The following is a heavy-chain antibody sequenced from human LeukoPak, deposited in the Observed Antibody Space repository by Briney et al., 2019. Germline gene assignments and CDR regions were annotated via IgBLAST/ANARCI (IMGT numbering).Heavy chain of an antibody. J-gene: IGHJ4*02. D-gene: IGHD2-2*01. CDR2: ISAYNGNT. V-gene: IGHV1-18*01. Sequence: ASVKVSCKASGYTFTSYGISWVRQAPGQGLEWMGWISAYNGNTNYAQKLQGRVTMTTDTSTSTAYMELRSLRSDDTAVYYCAKDLGVPEENYCSSTSCYRAWMLVGYWGQGTLVTVSS. CDR3: AKDLGVPEENYCSSTSCYRAWMLVGY. CDR1: GYTFTSYG.